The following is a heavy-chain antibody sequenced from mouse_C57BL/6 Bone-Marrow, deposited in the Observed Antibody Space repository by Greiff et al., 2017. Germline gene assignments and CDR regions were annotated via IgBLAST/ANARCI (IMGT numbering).Heavy chain of an antibody. CDR2: ISYSGST. J-gene: IGHJ1*03. CDR1: GYSITSGYD. V-gene: IGHV3-1*01. CDR3: ARGGYGSSYEGYFDV. Sequence: EVQLMESGPGMVKPSQSLSLTCTVTGYSITSGYDWHWIRHFPGNKLEWMGYISYSGSTNYNPSLKSRISITHDTSKNHFFLKLNSVTTEDTATYYCARGGYGSSYEGYFDVWGTGTTVTVSS. D-gene: IGHD1-1*01.